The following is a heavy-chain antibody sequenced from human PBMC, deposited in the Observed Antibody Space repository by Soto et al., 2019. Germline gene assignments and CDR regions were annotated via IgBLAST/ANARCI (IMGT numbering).Heavy chain of an antibody. Sequence: GGSLRLSCAASGFTYSNYWMHWVRQAPGKGLVWVSRLNSDGSSTNYADSVKGRFTISRDNSKNTLYLQMNSLRAEDTAVYFCAKSPARALILVGDAFDIWGQGTMVTVSS. D-gene: IGHD2-2*01. V-gene: IGHV3-74*01. J-gene: IGHJ3*02. CDR1: GFTYSNYW. CDR2: LNSDGSST. CDR3: AKSPARALILVGDAFDI.